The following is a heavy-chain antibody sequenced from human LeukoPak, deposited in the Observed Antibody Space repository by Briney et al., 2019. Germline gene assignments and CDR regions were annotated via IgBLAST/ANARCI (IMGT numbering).Heavy chain of an antibody. V-gene: IGHV3-72*01. CDR2: IRRRANSYTT. D-gene: IGHD3-16*01. Sequence: GGSLRLSCAASGFTFSDYILDWVRQAPGKGLEWVGRIRRRANSYTTEYAASVKDRFIISRDDSKNSLYLHMNSLKTEDTAVYHCTRDGGENGETAFDIWGQGTLVTVSA. CDR3: TRDGGENGETAFDI. CDR1: GFTFSDYI. J-gene: IGHJ3*02.